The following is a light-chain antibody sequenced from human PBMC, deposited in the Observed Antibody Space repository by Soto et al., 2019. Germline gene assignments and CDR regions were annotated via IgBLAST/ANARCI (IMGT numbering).Light chain of an antibody. CDR1: NSDVGYYNL. J-gene: IGLJ3*02. V-gene: IGLV2-23*02. CDR2: EVI. CDR3: CSYARSNTWV. Sequence: QSALTQPASVSGSPGQSITLSCTGTNSDVGYYNLVSWYQQHPGKAPKLMVYEVIKRPSGVSNRFSGSKSANTASLTISGLQAEDEADYYCCSYARSNTWVFGGGTKVTVL.